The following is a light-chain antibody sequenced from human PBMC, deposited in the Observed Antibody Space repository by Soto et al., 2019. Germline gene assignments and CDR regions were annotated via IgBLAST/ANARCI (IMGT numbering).Light chain of an antibody. CDR2: DAS. CDR1: ESVSTW. Sequence: DIQMTQSPSTLSASVGDRVHITCRASESVSTWLAWYQQKPGKAPKLLIYDASSLESGVPSRFSGTGSGTQFTLTISSRQTDDFATYYCQHYKTYPLTFGQGTRVEIK. CDR3: QHYKTYPLT. V-gene: IGKV1-5*01. J-gene: IGKJ1*01.